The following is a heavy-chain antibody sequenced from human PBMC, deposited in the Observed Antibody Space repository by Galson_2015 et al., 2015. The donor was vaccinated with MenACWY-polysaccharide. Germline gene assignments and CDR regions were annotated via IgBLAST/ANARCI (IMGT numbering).Heavy chain of an antibody. CDR2: ISATGGTP. D-gene: IGHD4/OR15-4a*01. CDR3: AKGSYRANAVLSYHYYYMDV. V-gene: IGHV3-23*01. CDR1: AFAFNNYV. J-gene: IGHJ6*03. Sequence: SLRLSCAASAFAFNNYVMNWVRQPPGKGLQWVSSISATGGTPYYADSVRGRFTITRDNSKNTLYLQMNSLGAEDTAVYYCAKGSYRANAVLSYHYYYMDVWGKGTTVTVSS.